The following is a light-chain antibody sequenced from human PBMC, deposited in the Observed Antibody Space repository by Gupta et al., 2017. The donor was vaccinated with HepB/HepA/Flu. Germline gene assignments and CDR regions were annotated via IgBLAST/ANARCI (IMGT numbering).Light chain of an antibody. J-gene: IGKJ2*01. V-gene: IGKV4-1*01. CDR1: QSVLYSSNNKNY. CDR3: QHYCSTPPT. CDR2: WAS. Sequence: DIVMTQSPDSLAVSLGERATINCKSSQSVLYSSNNKNYLAWYQQKPGQPPKLLIYWASPRESVVPGRCGGSVSGTDSTLTISRLQADVVAVYCYQHYCSTPPTFGQGTKLEIK.